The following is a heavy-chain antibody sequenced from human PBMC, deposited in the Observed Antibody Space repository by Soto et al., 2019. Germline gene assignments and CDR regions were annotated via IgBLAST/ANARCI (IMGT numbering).Heavy chain of an antibody. Sequence: PGGSLRLSCAASGFTFSSYAMGWVRQAPGKGLEWVSAISGSGGSTYYADSVKGRFTISRDNSKNTLYLQMNSLRAEDTAVYYCANPSWNYAGSSDYWGQGTLVTVSS. CDR3: ANPSWNYAGSSDY. J-gene: IGHJ4*02. CDR1: GFTFSSYA. V-gene: IGHV3-23*01. CDR2: ISGSGGST. D-gene: IGHD1-7*01.